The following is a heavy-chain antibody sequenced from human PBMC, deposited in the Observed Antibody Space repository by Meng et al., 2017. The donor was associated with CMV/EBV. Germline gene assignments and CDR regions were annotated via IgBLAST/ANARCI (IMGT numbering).Heavy chain of an antibody. J-gene: IGHJ6*02. CDR3: ARRDFLYYYGMDV. Sequence: SETLSLTCAVYGGSFSGYYWSWIRQPPGKGLEWIGEINHSGSTNYNPSLKSRVTISVDTSKNQFSLKLSSVTAADTAVYYCARRDFLYYYGMDVWGQGTTVTVSS. V-gene: IGHV4-34*01. D-gene: IGHD5-24*01. CDR2: INHSGST. CDR1: GGSFSGYY.